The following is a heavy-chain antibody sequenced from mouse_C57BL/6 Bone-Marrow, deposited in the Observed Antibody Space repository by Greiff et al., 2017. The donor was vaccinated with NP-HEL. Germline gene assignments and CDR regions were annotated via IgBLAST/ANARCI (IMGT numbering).Heavy chain of an antibody. CDR1: GFTFSSYG. V-gene: IGHV5-6*01. Sequence: EVHLVESGGDLVKPGGSLKLSCAASGFTFSSYGMSWVRQTPDKRLEWVATISSGGSYTYYPDSVKGRFTISRDNAKNTLYLQMSSLKSEDTAMYYCARPYYYYGSSFFWYFDVWGTGTTVTVSS. J-gene: IGHJ1*03. CDR3: ARPYYYYGSSFFWYFDV. CDR2: ISSGGSYT. D-gene: IGHD1-1*01.